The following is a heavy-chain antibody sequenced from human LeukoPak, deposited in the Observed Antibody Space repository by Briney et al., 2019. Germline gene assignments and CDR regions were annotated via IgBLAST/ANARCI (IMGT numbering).Heavy chain of an antibody. CDR3: ARNLRPDFDY. CDR2: TYYRSKWHN. Sequence: SQTLSLTCAISGDSVSGSSSAWSWIRQSPSRGLEWLGRTYYRSKWHNDYAESVKSRITINPDTSKNEFSLQLNSVTPEDTAVYYCARNLRPDFDYWGQGTLVTVSS. V-gene: IGHV6-1*01. CDR1: GDSVSGSSSA. J-gene: IGHJ4*02.